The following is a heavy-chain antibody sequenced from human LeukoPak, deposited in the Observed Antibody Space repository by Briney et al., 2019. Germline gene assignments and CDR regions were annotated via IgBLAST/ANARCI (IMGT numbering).Heavy chain of an antibody. CDR2: ISGSGDHT. CDR1: GFTFSNYA. V-gene: IGHV3-23*01. CDR3: ARDNYYNDFYFAY. J-gene: IGHJ4*02. D-gene: IGHD1-26*01. Sequence: GGSLRLSCAASGFTFSNYAMNWVRQAPGKGLEWVSGISGSGDHTYYADSVKGRFTISRDNSEDTLYLQMNSLRAEDTAVYFCARDNYYNDFYFAYWGQGTLVTVSS.